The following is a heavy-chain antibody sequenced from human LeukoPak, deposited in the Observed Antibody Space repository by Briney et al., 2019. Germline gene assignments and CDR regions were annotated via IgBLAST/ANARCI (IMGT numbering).Heavy chain of an antibody. J-gene: IGHJ4*02. V-gene: IGHV3-74*01. CDR3: ARSNQADDY. Sequence: GVSLRLSCAASGFTLSSYWMHWVRQVPGKGLVWVARINPGGSSITYADSVKGRFTISRDNAKNTLYLQMDSLRAEDTGVYYCARSNQADDYWGQGTLVTVSS. D-gene: IGHD1-14*01. CDR2: INPGGSSI. CDR1: GFTLSSYW.